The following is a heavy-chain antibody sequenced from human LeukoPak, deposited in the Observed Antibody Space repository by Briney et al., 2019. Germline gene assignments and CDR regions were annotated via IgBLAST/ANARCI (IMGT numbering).Heavy chain of an antibody. CDR1: GFFFSTYE. Sequence: GGSLRLSCAASGFFFSTYEMNWVRQAPGKGLEWISNIDSSESILDYADSVKGRFTISRDNAKNSLYLQMNSLRAEDTAVYYCAGADCSLDKCYPSLDYWGRGTLVTVSS. CDR3: AGADCSLDKCYPSLDY. J-gene: IGHJ4*02. CDR2: IDSSESIL. D-gene: IGHD2-15*01. V-gene: IGHV3-48*03.